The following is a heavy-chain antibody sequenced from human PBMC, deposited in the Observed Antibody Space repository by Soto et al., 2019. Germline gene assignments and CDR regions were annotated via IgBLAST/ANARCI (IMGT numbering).Heavy chain of an antibody. CDR2: ISGSGGST. CDR1: GFTFSSYA. D-gene: IGHD2-2*01. V-gene: IGHV3-23*01. CDR3: AKNSWCTSCYVAWSSSGWLVDY. J-gene: IGHJ4*02. Sequence: EVQLLESGGGLVQPGGSLRLSCAASGFTFSSYAMSWVRQAPGKGLEWVSAISGSGGSTYYADSVKGRSTISRDNSKNTLYLQMNSLRAEDTAVYYCAKNSWCTSCYVAWSSSGWLVDYWGQGTLVTVSS.